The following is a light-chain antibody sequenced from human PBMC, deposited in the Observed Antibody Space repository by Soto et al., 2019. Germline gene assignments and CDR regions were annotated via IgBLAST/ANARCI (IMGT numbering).Light chain of an antibody. Sequence: QSVLTQPPSVSAAPGQKGTISCSGSSSNIGNNCVSCYQQLPGTAPKLLIYDNNKRPSGIPDRFSGSKSGTSATLGITGLQTGDEADYYCGTWDSRLSAYVCGTGTKLTVL. CDR2: DNN. V-gene: IGLV1-51*01. CDR3: GTWDSRLSAYV. J-gene: IGLJ1*01. CDR1: SSNIGNNC.